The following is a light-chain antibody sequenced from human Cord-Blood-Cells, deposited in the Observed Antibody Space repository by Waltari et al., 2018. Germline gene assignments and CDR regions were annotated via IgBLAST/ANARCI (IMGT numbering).Light chain of an antibody. J-gene: IGKJ1*01. V-gene: IGKV1-17*01. Sequence: DIQMSQSPSSLSASEGDRVTLTCRASQGIRNELGWYQQKPGKAPKRLIYAASSLTSGVPSRFSGSGSGTEFTLTISSLQPEDFATYYCLQHNSYPWTFGQGTKVEIK. CDR1: QGIRNE. CDR3: LQHNSYPWT. CDR2: AAS.